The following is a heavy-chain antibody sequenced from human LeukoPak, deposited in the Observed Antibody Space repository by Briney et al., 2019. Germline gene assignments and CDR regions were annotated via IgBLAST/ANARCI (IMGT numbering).Heavy chain of an antibody. CDR3: ARLYCSSASCYTGSSYYFDY. Sequence: GESLKISCKGSGYSFTNYWIAWVRQMPGKRLEWMGIIYPGDSDTRYSPSFQGQVTISADRSISTAYLQWSSLKASVIAMYYCARLYCSSASCYTGSSYYFDYWGQGTLVTVSS. D-gene: IGHD2-2*02. CDR2: IYPGDSDT. J-gene: IGHJ4*02. CDR1: GYSFTNYW. V-gene: IGHV5-51*01.